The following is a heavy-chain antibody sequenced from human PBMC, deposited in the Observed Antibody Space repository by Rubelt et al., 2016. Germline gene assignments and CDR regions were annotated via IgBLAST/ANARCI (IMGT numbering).Heavy chain of an antibody. V-gene: IGHV4-59*12. CDR2: IYYSGNT. Sequence: QVQLQESGPGLVTPSETLSLTCTVSGGSISSYYWSWIRQPPGKGLEWIGYIYYSGNTNYNPYLKSRVTISVDMSKNQFSRRLRSGTAAETAVDDCARGYGSGSYWNYWGQGTLVSVSS. CDR3: ARGYGSGSYWNY. CDR1: GGSISSYY. J-gene: IGHJ4*02. D-gene: IGHD3-10*01.